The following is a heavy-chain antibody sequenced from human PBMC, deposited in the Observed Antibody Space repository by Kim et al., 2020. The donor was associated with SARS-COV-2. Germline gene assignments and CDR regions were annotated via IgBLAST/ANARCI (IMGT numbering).Heavy chain of an antibody. J-gene: IGHJ6*02. Sequence: ASVKVSCKASGYTFTSYYMHWVRQAPGQGLEWMGIINPSGGSTSYAQKFQGRVTMTRDTSTSTVYMELSSLRSEDTAVYYCARGTDYYYDSSGYYGRRYYYYGMDVWGQGTTVTVSS. V-gene: IGHV1-46*01. D-gene: IGHD3-22*01. CDR3: ARGTDYYYDSSGYYGRRYYYYGMDV. CDR1: GYTFTSYY. CDR2: INPSGGST.